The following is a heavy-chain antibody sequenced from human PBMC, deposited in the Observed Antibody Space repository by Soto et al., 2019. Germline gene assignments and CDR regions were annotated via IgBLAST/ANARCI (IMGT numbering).Heavy chain of an antibody. CDR1: AVPLSSKA. J-gene: IGHJ4*02. CDR2: ITNTGGST. Sequence: AGCVRLWCAGSAVPLSSKAMSGLRQAPGKGLEWVSVITNTGGSTHYADSVRGRFTISRDNSKNTLSLQMNSLTAEDTAVYFCAKRRGAGGHFDYWGQGALVNDPS. V-gene: IGHV3-23*01. D-gene: IGHD2-15*01. CDR3: AKRRGAGGHFDY.